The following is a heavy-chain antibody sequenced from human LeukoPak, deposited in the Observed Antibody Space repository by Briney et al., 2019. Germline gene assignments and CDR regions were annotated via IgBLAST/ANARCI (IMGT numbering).Heavy chain of an antibody. CDR3: ARGITMVRGVIASWYYYGMDV. J-gene: IGHJ6*02. CDR2: IYYSGST. Sequence: KPSETLSLTCTVSGGSVSSGSYYWSWIRQPPGKGLEWIGYIYYSGSTNYNPSLNSRVTISVATSKNQFSLKLSSVTAADTAVYYCARGITMVRGVIASWYYYGMDVWGQGTTVTVSS. CDR1: GGSVSSGSYY. D-gene: IGHD3-10*01. V-gene: IGHV4-61*01.